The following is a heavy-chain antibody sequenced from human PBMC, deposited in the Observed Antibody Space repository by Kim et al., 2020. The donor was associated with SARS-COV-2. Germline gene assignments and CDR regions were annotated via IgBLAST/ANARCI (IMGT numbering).Heavy chain of an antibody. CDR2: INHSGST. J-gene: IGHJ6*02. Sequence: SETLSLTCAVYGGSFSGYYWSWIRQPPGKGLEWIGEINHSGSTNYNPSLKSRVTISVDTSKNQFSLKLSSVTAADTAVYYCARVHAPPRGPAMVHPGYGMDVWGQGTTVTVSS. V-gene: IGHV4-34*01. D-gene: IGHD5-18*01. CDR1: GGSFSGYY. CDR3: ARVHAPPRGPAMVHPGYGMDV.